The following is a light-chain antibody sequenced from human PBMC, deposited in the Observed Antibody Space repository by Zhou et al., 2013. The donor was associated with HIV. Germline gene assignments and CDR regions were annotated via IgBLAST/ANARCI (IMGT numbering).Light chain of an antibody. V-gene: IGKV2-30*01. CDR2: KVS. CDR1: QSLVYSDGNTY. J-gene: IGKJ1*01. CDR3: MQGTHWPWT. Sequence: DVVMTQSPLSLPVTLGQPASISCRSSQSLVYSDGNTYLNWFQQRPGQSPRRLLYKVSNRDSGVPDRVSGSGSGTDFTLKISRVEAEDVATYYCMQGTHWPWTFGQGTKVEIE.